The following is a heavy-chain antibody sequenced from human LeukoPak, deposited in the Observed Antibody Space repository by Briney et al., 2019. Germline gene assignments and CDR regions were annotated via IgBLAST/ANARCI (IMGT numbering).Heavy chain of an antibody. CDR1: GFTFSSYS. CDR3: ARGYYDFWSGYSEPYYFDY. Sequence: GASLRLSCAASGFTFSSYSMNWVRQAPGKGLEWVSSISSSSSYIYYADSVKGRFTISRDNAKNSLYLQMNSLRAEDTAVYYCARGYYDFWSGYSEPYYFDYWGQGTLVTVSS. CDR2: ISSSSSYI. J-gene: IGHJ4*02. V-gene: IGHV3-21*01. D-gene: IGHD3-3*01.